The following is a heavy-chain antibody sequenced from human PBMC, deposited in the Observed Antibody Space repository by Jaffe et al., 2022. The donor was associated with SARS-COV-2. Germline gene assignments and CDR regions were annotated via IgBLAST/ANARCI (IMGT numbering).Heavy chain of an antibody. CDR3: ARSSSGGLVVAGKGGKSFDF. D-gene: IGHD6-19*01. Sequence: QVQLVESGGGVVQPGGSLRLACATSGFNFFTSDMHWVRQAPGKGLEWVADISFDGYRKHFIDSVKGRITISRDSSKSTLYLQISSLRREDTAIYYCARSSSGGLVVAGKGGKSFDFWGQGTLVTVSS. J-gene: IGHJ4*02. CDR1: GFNFFTSD. CDR2: ISFDGYRK. V-gene: IGHV3-30*03.